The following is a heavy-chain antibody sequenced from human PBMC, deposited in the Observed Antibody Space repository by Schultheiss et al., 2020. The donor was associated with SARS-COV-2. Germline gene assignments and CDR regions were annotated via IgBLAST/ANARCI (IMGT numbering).Heavy chain of an antibody. CDR3: AKDGAGRYLVDFWSEEYYYYGMDV. J-gene: IGHJ6*02. CDR2: ISDSDDNT. Sequence: GGSLRLSCAASGFTFSRSVMSWVRQAPGKGLEWVSAISDSDDNTYYADSAKGRFTISRDNSKNTLYLQMNSLRAEDTAVYYCAKDGAGRYLVDFWSEEYYYYGMDVWGQGTTVTVSS. V-gene: IGHV3-23*01. D-gene: IGHD3-3*01. CDR1: GFTFSRSV.